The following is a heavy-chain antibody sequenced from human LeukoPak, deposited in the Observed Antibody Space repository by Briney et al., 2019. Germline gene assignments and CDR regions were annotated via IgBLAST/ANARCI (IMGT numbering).Heavy chain of an antibody. V-gene: IGHV4-38-2*02. Sequence: SETLSLTCTVSGYSISSGYYWGWIRQPPGEGLEWIGNIFHSGSTYYNPSLKSRVTISLDTSKNQFSLKLSSVTAADTAVYYCARVRRTFYYMDVWGKGTTVTVSS. CDR2: IFHSGST. CDR3: ARVRRTFYYMDV. J-gene: IGHJ6*03. CDR1: GYSISSGYY.